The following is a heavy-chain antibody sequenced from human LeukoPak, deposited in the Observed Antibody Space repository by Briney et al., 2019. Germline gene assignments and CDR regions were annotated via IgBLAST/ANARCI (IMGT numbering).Heavy chain of an antibody. V-gene: IGHV4-31*03. CDR1: GGSISSGGYY. J-gene: IGHJ6*02. CDR2: IYYSGST. D-gene: IGHD2-2*01. CDR3: ARESVQLNYGMDV. Sequence: SETLSLTCTVSGGSISSGGYYWSWIRQHPGKGLEWIGYIYYSGSTYYNPSLKNRVTISVDTSKNQFSLKLSSVTAADTAVYYCARESVQLNYGMDVWGQGTTVTVSS.